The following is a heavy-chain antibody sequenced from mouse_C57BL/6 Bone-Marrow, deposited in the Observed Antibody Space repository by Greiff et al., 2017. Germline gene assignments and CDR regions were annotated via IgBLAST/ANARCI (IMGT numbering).Heavy chain of an antibody. Sequence: VQLQQSGPVLVKPGASVKMSCKASGYTFTDYYMNWVKQSHGKSLEWIGVINPYNGGTSYNQKFKGKATLTVYKSSSTAYMELNSLTSEDSAVYYCARRLDGYTSWFAYWGQGTLVTVSA. CDR1: GYTFTDYY. V-gene: IGHV1-19*01. J-gene: IGHJ3*01. CDR2: INPYNGGT. CDR3: ARRLDGYTSWFAY. D-gene: IGHD2-3*01.